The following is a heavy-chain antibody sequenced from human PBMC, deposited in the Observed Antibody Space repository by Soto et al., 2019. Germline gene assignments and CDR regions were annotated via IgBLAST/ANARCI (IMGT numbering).Heavy chain of an antibody. D-gene: IGHD5-12*01. V-gene: IGHV1-2*04. CDR3: ARESGGATAPLDYYYFYMDV. CDR2: INPNSGVT. Sequence: QVQLVQSGAEVRKPGASVTVSCRSSGDSFNDYYIHWVRQAPGQALEWMGWINPNSGVTKYAQKFQGWVSMTRDTSIRTVYMQLSRLRSDDTAVYYCARESGGATAPLDYYYFYMDVWGTGTTVTVSS. CDR1: GDSFNDYY. J-gene: IGHJ6*03.